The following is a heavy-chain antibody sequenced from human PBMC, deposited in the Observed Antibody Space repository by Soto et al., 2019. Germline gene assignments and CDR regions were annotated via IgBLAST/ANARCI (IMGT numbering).Heavy chain of an antibody. Sequence: ASVKVSCKASGYTFTGYYMHWVRQAPGQGLEWMGWINPNSGGINYAQKFQGWVTMTRDTSISTAYMELSRLRSDDTAVYYCAREHCSGGSCYSNYYYYYGMDVWGQGTTVTVSS. CDR1: GYTFTGYY. J-gene: IGHJ6*02. CDR3: AREHCSGGSCYSNYYYYYGMDV. V-gene: IGHV1-2*04. D-gene: IGHD2-15*01. CDR2: INPNSGGI.